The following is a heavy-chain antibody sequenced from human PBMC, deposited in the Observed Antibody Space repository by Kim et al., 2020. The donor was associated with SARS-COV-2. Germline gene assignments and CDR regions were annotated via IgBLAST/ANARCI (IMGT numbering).Heavy chain of an antibody. V-gene: IGHV3-30-3*01. Sequence: GGSLRLSCAASGFTFSSYAMHWVRQAPGKGLEWVAVISYDGSNKYYADSVKGRFTISRDNSKNTLYLQMNSLRAEDTAVYYCARAPAISWGYGLGLLDMISATAVYIWGHGTMVSVSS. J-gene: IGHJ3*02. CDR2: ISYDGSNK. CDR1: GFTFSSYA. CDR3: ARAPAISWGYGLGLLDMISATAVYI. D-gene: IGHD2-2*03.